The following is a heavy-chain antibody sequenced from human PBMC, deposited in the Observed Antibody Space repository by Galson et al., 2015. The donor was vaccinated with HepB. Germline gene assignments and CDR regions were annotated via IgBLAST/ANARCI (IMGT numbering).Heavy chain of an antibody. D-gene: IGHD3-3*01. CDR3: TRAGGGSGYPGYYYYGMDV. CDR2: IRIKAYGETT. CDR1: GFTFGESA. J-gene: IGHJ6*02. Sequence: SLRLSCAASGFTFGESAMSWVRQAPGKGLEWVGFIRIKAYGETTEYAASVKGRFTISRDDSKSIVYLQMNSLKTEDIAVYYCTRAGGGSGYPGYYYYGMDVWGQGTTVTVSS. V-gene: IGHV3-49*04.